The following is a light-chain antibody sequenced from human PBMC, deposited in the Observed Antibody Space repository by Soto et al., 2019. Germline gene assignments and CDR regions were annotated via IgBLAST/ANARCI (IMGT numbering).Light chain of an antibody. Sequence: SALTHPASVSGSPGQSIAISCTGTRSDVGAYNYVSWYQQHPGKAPKLMISEVTNRPSGVSDRFSGSKSGNTASLTISGLQAEDEADYYCSSFTSRFTFVFGTGTKVTVL. V-gene: IGLV2-14*01. CDR1: RSDVGAYNY. CDR3: SSFTSRFTFV. CDR2: EVT. J-gene: IGLJ1*01.